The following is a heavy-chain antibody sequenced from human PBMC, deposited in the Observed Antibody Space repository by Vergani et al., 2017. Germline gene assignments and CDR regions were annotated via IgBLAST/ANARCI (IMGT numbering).Heavy chain of an antibody. D-gene: IGHD1-26*01. J-gene: IGHJ5*02. CDR2: IYYSGST. Sequence: QVQLQESGPGLVKPSETLSLTCTVSGGSISSYYWNWIRQPPGKGLEWIGNIYYSGSTNYNPSLKSRVTISVDTSKNHFSLKLSSVTAADTAVYYCARDQYSDTGIPGWFDPWGQGTLVTVSS. CDR1: GGSISSYY. CDR3: ARDQYSDTGIPGWFDP. V-gene: IGHV4-59*01.